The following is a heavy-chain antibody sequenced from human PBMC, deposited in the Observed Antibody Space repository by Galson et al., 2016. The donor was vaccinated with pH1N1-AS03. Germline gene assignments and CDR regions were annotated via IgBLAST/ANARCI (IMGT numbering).Heavy chain of an antibody. CDR1: GGSITNYY. CDR3: TRGGTYSSSSPAYFGY. CDR2: IYYNGPA. D-gene: IGHD6-6*01. V-gene: IGHV4-59*01. J-gene: IGHJ4*02. Sequence: ETLSLTCTVSGGSITNYYWTWIRQPPGKGLEWIGYIYYNGPANYNPSLDSRVTVSADTSKKQFFLNLTSVTAADTAVYFCTRGGTYSSSSPAYFGYWGQGTLVTVSS.